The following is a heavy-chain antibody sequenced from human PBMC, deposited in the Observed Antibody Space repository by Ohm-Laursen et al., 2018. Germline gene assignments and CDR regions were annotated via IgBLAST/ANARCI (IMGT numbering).Heavy chain of an antibody. V-gene: IGHV3-33*01. CDR1: GFTFSSYG. D-gene: IGHD3-10*01. CDR2: IWHDGSNK. Sequence: SLRLSCAASGFTFSSYGMNWVRQAPGKGLEWVAVIWHDGSNKYYEDSVKGRFTISRDNSKNTLYLQMNSLRAKDTAVYYCAINRDYGSGTNVVDYWGQGTLVTVSS. CDR3: AINRDYGSGTNVVDY. J-gene: IGHJ4*02.